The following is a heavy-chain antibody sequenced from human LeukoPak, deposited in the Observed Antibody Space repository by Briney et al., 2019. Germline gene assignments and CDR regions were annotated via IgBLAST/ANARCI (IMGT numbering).Heavy chain of an antibody. V-gene: IGHV1-2*02. CDR2: INPNSGGT. CDR3: ARGTTLTTLPYYYYYMDV. Sequence: ASVKVSCKASGYTFTDYYLHWVRQAPGQGLEWMGWINPNSGGTNYAQKFQGRVTMTRDTSIGTAYMELSRLRSDDAALYYCARGTTLTTLPYYYYYMDVWGEGTTVTVSS. CDR1: GYTFTDYY. D-gene: IGHD4-17*01. J-gene: IGHJ6*03.